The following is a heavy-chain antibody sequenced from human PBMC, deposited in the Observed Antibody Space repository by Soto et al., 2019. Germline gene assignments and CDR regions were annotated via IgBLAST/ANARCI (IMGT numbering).Heavy chain of an antibody. CDR3: AKGYSSGWTYYFDY. V-gene: IGHV3-23*01. Sequence: QSGGSLRLSCAASGFTFSSYAMSWVRHAPGKGLERVSGISGSGGTTYYADSVKGRCINTRDNSKNTVYLQMNSLRTEDTAVYYCAKGYSSGWTYYFDYWGQGTLVTVSS. J-gene: IGHJ4*02. CDR1: GFTFSSYA. CDR2: ISGSGGTT. D-gene: IGHD6-19*01.